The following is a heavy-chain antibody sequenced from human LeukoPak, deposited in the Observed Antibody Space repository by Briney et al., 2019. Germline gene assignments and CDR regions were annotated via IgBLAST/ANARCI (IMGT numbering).Heavy chain of an antibody. J-gene: IGHJ4*02. V-gene: IGHV4-4*07. CDR2: TYTSGST. CDR1: GGSISSYY. Sequence: PSETLSLTCTVSGGSISSYYWSWIRQPAGKGLEWIGRTYTSGSTNYNPPLKSRVTMSVDTSKNQFSLKLSSVTAADTAVYYCAVGETAMVTDYWGQGTLVTVSS. D-gene: IGHD5-18*01. CDR3: AVGETAMVTDY.